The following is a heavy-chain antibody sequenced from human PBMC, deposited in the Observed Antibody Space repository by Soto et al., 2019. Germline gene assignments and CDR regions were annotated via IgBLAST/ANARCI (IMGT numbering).Heavy chain of an antibody. V-gene: IGHV1-3*01. Sequence: GASVKVSCKASGYTFTSYAMHWVRQAPGQRLEWMGWINAGNGNTKYSQKFQGRVTITRDTSASTAYMELSSLRSEDTAVYYCARSGFFYYDSSGYRRFDYWGQGTLVTVS. J-gene: IGHJ4*02. CDR1: GYTFTSYA. CDR3: ARSGFFYYDSSGYRRFDY. D-gene: IGHD3-22*01. CDR2: INAGNGNT.